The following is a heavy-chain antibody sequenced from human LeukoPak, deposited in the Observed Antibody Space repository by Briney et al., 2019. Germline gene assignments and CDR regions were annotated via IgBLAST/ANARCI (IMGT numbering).Heavy chain of an antibody. D-gene: IGHD6-19*01. CDR1: GGSISSYY. CDR3: ARDPHNGYSSGWYPGNAFDI. Sequence: KSSETLSLTCTVSGGSISSYYWSWIRQPAGKGLEWIGRIYTSGSTNYNPSLKSRVTMSVDTSKNQFSLKLSSVTDADTAVYYCARDPHNGYSSGWYPGNAFDIWGQGTMVTVSS. CDR2: IYTSGST. V-gene: IGHV4-4*07. J-gene: IGHJ3*02.